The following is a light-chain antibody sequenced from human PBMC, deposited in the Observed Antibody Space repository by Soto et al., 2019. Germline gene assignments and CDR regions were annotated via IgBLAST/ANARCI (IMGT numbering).Light chain of an antibody. CDR2: GAS. CDR1: QSVRISY. J-gene: IGKJ2*01. V-gene: IGKV3-20*01. Sequence: EIVLTQSPGTLSLSPGERATLSCRASQSVRISYLAWYQQKPGQAPRVLIYGASSRATGIPDRFSGSGSGTDFTLTISRLEPEDFAVYYCQQYGSSPDTFGRGTKLEIK. CDR3: QQYGSSPDT.